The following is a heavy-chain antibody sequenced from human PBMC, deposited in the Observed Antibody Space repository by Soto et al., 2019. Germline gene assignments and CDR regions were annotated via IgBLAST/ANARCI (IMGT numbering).Heavy chain of an antibody. D-gene: IGHD3-22*01. CDR3: ARSSETYYYDSSGYFDY. V-gene: IGHV4-30-2*01. CDR1: GGSISSGGYS. J-gene: IGHJ4*02. Sequence: QLQLQESGSGLVKPSQTLSLTCAVSGGSISSGGYSWSWIRQPPGKGLEWIGYIYHSGSTYYNPSLKSRVTISVDRSKNQVSLKLSSVTAADTAVYYCARSSETYYYDSSGYFDYWGQGTLVTVSS. CDR2: IYHSGST.